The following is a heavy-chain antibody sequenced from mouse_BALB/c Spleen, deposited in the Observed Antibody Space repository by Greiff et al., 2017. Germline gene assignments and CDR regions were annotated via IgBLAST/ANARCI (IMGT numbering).Heavy chain of an antibody. Sequence: EVQRVESGGGLVQPGGSLKLSCAASGFTFSSYGMSWVRQTPDKRLELVATINSNGGSTYYPDSVKGRFTISRDNAKNTLYLQMSSLKSEDTAMYYCASHYGNYCDYWGQGTTLTVSS. CDR2: INSNGGST. V-gene: IGHV5-6-3*01. J-gene: IGHJ2*01. D-gene: IGHD2-1*01. CDR1: GFTFSSYG. CDR3: ASHYGNYCDY.